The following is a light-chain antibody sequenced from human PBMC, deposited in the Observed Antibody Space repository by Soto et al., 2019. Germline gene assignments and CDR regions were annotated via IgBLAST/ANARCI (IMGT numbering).Light chain of an antibody. V-gene: IGKV3-20*01. J-gene: IGKJ5*01. Sequence: EIGLAQSPGTLSLSPGERATLACRASQSVSSSYLAWYQQKPGQATRLIIYGASSRANGIPDRFSGSGSGTDFTLTLSRLEPEDFAVYYCQQYGSSHRITFGQGTRLEI. CDR2: GAS. CDR3: QQYGSSHRIT. CDR1: QSVSSSY.